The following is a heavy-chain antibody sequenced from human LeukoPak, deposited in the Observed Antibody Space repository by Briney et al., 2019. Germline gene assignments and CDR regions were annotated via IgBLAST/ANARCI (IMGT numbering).Heavy chain of an antibody. CDR2: FIPIFGTA. V-gene: IGHV1-69*13. Sequence: VKVSCKASGGTFSSYAISWVRQAPGQGLEWMGGFIPIFGTANYAQKFQGRVTITADESTSTAYMELSSLRSEDTAAYYCASSYYDSSGYYGPWYFDYWGQGTLVTVSS. CDR3: ASSYYDSSGYYGPWYFDY. J-gene: IGHJ4*02. CDR1: GGTFSSYA. D-gene: IGHD3-22*01.